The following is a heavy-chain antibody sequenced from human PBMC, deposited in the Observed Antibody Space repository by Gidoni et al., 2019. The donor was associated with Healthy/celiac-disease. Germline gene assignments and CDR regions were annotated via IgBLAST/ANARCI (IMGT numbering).Heavy chain of an antibody. CDR1: GFTFSSYG. Sequence: QVQLVASGGGVVQPGRSLRLSCADSGFTFSSYGMHGVRQAPGKGLEWGAVISYDGSNKYYADSVKVRFTISRDNSKNTLYLQMNSLRAEDTAVYYCAKGGSDGGSFDYWGQGTLVTVSS. J-gene: IGHJ4*02. CDR3: AKGGSDGGSFDY. CDR2: ISYDGSNK. D-gene: IGHD3-10*01. V-gene: IGHV3-30*18.